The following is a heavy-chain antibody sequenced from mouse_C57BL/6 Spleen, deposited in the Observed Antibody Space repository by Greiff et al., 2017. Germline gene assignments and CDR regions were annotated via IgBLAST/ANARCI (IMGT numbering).Heavy chain of an antibody. CDR2: IHPTSGST. J-gene: IGHJ3*01. D-gene: IGHD2-5*01. CDR3: AREGDSNLSWFAY. CDR1: GYTFTSYW. V-gene: IGHV1-64*01. Sequence: QVQLQQPGAELVKPGASVKLSCKASGYTFTSYWMHWVKQRPGQGLEWIGMIHPTSGSTNYNEKFKSKATLTVDKSSSTAYMQLSSLTSEDSAVDYCAREGDSNLSWFAYWGQGTLVTVSA.